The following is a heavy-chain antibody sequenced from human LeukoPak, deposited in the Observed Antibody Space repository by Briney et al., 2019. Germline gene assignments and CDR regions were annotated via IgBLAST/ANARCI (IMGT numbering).Heavy chain of an antibody. V-gene: IGHV4-61*08. CDR1: GGSISSGGYY. Sequence: SETLSLTCTVSGGSISSGGYYWSWIRQHPGKGLEWIGYIYYSGSTNYNPSLKSRVTISVDTSKNQFSLKLSSVTAADTAVYYCARGDYGVSYFDYWGQGTLVTVSS. J-gene: IGHJ4*02. CDR3: ARGDYGVSYFDY. D-gene: IGHD4-17*01. CDR2: IYYSGST.